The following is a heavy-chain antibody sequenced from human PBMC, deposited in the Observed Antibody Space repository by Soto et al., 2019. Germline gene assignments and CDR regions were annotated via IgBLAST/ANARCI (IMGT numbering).Heavy chain of an antibody. D-gene: IGHD3-16*02. J-gene: IGHJ4*02. Sequence: SETLSLTCTVSGGSISSSSYYWGWIRQPPGKGLEWIGSIYYSGSTYYNPSLKSRVTISVDTSKNQFSLKLSSVTAADTAVYYCARHGNNDYVWGSYRPTPNFDYWGQG. V-gene: IGHV4-39*01. CDR3: ARHGNNDYVWGSYRPTPNFDY. CDR2: IYYSGST. CDR1: GGSISSSSYY.